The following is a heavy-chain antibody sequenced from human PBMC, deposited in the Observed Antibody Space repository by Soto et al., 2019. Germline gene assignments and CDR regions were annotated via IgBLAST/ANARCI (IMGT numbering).Heavy chain of an antibody. J-gene: IGHJ3*02. D-gene: IGHD3-22*01. CDR2: ISSSSSYI. Sequence: RGSLRLSCAASGFTFSSYSMNWVRQAPGKGLEWVSSISSSSSYIYYADSVKGRFTISRDNAKNSLYLQMNSLRAEDTAVYYCARDRLDYYDSSGRTRGAFDIWGQGTMVTVSS. CDR1: GFTFSSYS. CDR3: ARDRLDYYDSSGRTRGAFDI. V-gene: IGHV3-21*01.